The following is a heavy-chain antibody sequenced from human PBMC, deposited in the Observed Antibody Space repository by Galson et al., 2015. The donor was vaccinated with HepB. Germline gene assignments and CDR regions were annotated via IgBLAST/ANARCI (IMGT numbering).Heavy chain of an antibody. J-gene: IGHJ4*02. V-gene: IGHV3-11*01. CDR3: ARPGYGDYVVAH. D-gene: IGHD4-17*01. CDR2: ISGSGDTI. CDR1: GFIFSGYY. Sequence: SLRLSCAPSGFIFSGYYMSWIRQAPGKGLEWVSYISGSGDTIYYADSVKGRFTISRDNAKKSLYLQMNSLRVDDTAIYYCARPGYGDYVVAHWGQGTMVTVAS.